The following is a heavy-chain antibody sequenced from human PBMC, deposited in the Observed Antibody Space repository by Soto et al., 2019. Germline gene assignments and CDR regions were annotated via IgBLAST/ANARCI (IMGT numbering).Heavy chain of an antibody. CDR1: VFSVDTTYC. J-gene: IGHJ4*01. Sequence: ASVKVSCKASVFSVDTTYCIHWVRRAPGQGLEWMGSINPNSGDANYAQNFQGRVTMTRDTSISTAYMEVSSLTSDDTAVYYCGSPRSGPSPDVGHWGHGTVVTVSS. CDR3: GSPRSGPSPDVGH. D-gene: IGHD2-15*01. CDR2: INPNSGDA. V-gene: IGHV1-2*02.